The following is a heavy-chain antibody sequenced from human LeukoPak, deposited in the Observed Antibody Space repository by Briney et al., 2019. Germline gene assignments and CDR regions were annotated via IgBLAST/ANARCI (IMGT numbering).Heavy chain of an antibody. CDR3: ARPSQPLGIRVGFAY. Sequence: ASVKVSCKASGYTFTSYGISWGRQAPGQGLEWMGWISAYNGNTNYAQKLQGRVTMTTDTSTSTAYMELRSLRSDDTAVYYCARPSQPLGIRVGFAYWGQGTLVTVSS. CDR1: GYTFTSYG. CDR2: ISAYNGNT. J-gene: IGHJ4*02. D-gene: IGHD7-27*01. V-gene: IGHV1-18*01.